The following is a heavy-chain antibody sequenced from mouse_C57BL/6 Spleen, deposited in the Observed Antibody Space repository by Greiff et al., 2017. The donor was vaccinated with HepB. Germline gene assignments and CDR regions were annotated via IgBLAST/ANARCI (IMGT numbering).Heavy chain of an antibody. CDR1: GYTFTSYW. CDR2: IDPSDSYT. CDR3: ARRGIPYFDY. Sequence: QVQLKQPGAELVMPGASVKLSCKASGYTFTSYWMHWVKQRPGQGLEWIGEIDPSDSYTNYNQKFKGKSTLTVDKSSSTAYMQLSSLTSEDSAVYYCARRGIPYFDYWGQGTTLTVSS. V-gene: IGHV1-69*01. J-gene: IGHJ2*01.